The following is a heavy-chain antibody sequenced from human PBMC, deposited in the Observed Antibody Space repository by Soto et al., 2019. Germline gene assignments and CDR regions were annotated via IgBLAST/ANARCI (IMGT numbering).Heavy chain of an antibody. V-gene: IGHV4-39*01. Sequence: QLQLQESGPGLVKPSETLSLTCTASGGSISSSSYYWGWIRQPPGKGLEWIGSIYYSGSTYYNPSLKSRVTISVDTSKNQFSLKLSSVTAADTAVYYCASRRPTDSSGYYYDYWGQGTLVTVSS. CDR3: ASRRPTDSSGYYYDY. J-gene: IGHJ4*02. D-gene: IGHD3-22*01. CDR2: IYYSGST. CDR1: GGSISSSSYY.